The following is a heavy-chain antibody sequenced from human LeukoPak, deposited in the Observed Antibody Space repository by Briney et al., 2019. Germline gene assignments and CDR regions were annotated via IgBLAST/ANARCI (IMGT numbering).Heavy chain of an antibody. CDR2: INWNGGST. D-gene: IGHD3-22*01. CDR3: ARVFYYDSSGYRTNDY. Sequence: GGSLRLSCAASGFTFDDYGMSWVRQAPGKGLEWVSGINWNGGSTGYADSVKGRFTISRDSAKNSLYLQMNSLRPEDTALYYCARVFYYDSSGYRTNDYWGQGTLVTVSS. J-gene: IGHJ4*02. CDR1: GFTFDDYG. V-gene: IGHV3-20*04.